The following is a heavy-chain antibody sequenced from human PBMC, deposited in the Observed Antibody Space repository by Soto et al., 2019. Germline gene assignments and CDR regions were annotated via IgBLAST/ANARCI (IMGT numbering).Heavy chain of an antibody. D-gene: IGHD2-15*01. CDR1: GFSLTSSGVG. Sequence: SGPTLVNPTQTLTLTCTFSGFSLTSSGVGVGWIRQPPGKALEWLGIIYWDEDKRYSPSLKSRLTITKDTSKNQVVLKMTYMEPVDTATYYCGHSGGYRIIDYWGQGILVTVS. J-gene: IGHJ4*01. V-gene: IGHV2-5*02. CDR2: IYWDEDK. CDR3: GHSGGYRIIDY.